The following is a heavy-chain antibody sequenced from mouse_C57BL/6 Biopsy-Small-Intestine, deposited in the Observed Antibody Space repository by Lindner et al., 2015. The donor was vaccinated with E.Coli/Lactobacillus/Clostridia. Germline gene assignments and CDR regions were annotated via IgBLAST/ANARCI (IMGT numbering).Heavy chain of an antibody. J-gene: IGHJ3*01. CDR2: IYPGDGNA. CDR1: GYAFSTSW. Sequence: VQLQESGAELVKPGASVKISCKASGYAFSTSWMNWVKQRPGKGLEWIGRIYPGDGNANYNGKFKGKATLTADKSSSTAYMQLSSLTSEDSAVYFCARPSDDYGGVFAYWGQGTLVTVSA. CDR3: ARPSDDYGGVFAY. D-gene: IGHD2-4*01. V-gene: IGHV1-82*01.